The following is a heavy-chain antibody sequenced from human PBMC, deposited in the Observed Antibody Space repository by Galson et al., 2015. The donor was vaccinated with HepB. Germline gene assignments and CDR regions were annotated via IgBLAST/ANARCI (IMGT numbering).Heavy chain of an antibody. D-gene: IGHD4/OR15-4a*01. V-gene: IGHV3-30*03. Sequence: SLRLSCAASGFTFSSYGMHWVRQAPGKGLEWVAVISYDGSNKYYADSVKGRFTISRDNSKNTLYLQMNSLRAEDTAVYYCARGDEDYGSDYWGQGTLVTVSS. CDR2: ISYDGSNK. CDR1: GFTFSSYG. CDR3: ARGDEDYGSDY. J-gene: IGHJ4*02.